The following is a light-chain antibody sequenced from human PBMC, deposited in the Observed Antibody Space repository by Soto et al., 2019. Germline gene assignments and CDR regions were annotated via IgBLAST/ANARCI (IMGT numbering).Light chain of an antibody. Sequence: EVVLTQSPVTLSLSPGERATLSCRASQSFSSSHLAWYQQKPGQAPRLLIYDISRRATGIPDRFSGSASGTDFTLTVSRLEPEDFAVYFCQHYGGSPLYTIGQRTKVEI. J-gene: IGKJ2*01. V-gene: IGKV3-20*01. CDR3: QHYGGSPLYT. CDR2: DIS. CDR1: QSFSSSH.